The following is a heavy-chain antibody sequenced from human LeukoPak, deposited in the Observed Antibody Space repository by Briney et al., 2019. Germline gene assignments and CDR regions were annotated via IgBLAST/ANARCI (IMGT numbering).Heavy chain of an antibody. CDR2: IDYSGST. CDR3: ATWRTAKTGFDY. Sequence: SETLSLTCTVSGGSISSYYWSWIRQPPGKGLEWIGYIDYSGSTNYNPSLRSRVTISVDRSKNQFSLKVRSVTAADTAVYYCATWRTAKTGFDYWGQGTLVTVSS. D-gene: IGHD1-1*01. CDR1: GGSISSYY. V-gene: IGHV4-59*08. J-gene: IGHJ4*02.